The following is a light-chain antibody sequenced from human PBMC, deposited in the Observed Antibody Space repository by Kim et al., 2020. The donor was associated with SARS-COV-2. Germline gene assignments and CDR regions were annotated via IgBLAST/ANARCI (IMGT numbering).Light chain of an antibody. CDR3: QHYGTSLWT. V-gene: IGKV3-20*01. Sequence: SPGETPPLSGRASQRGSSTHLLCYQQKPGQSPSLLLFGASSRATDIPDRFSGSGSETDFTLTISKLEPEDFAVYYCQHYGTSLWTFGPGTKVDIK. J-gene: IGKJ1*01. CDR2: GAS. CDR1: QRGSSTH.